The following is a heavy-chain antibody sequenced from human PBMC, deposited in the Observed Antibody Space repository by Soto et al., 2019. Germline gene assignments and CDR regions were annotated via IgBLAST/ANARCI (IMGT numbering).Heavy chain of an antibody. CDR2: ISAYNGNT. Sequence: ASVKVACKASGYTFTSYGISWVRQAPGQGLEWMGWISAYNGNTNYAQKFQGRVTMTSDTSTETAYMELESLTSEDTAFYYCATMGFCGPGCYSFDYWGQGTLVTVSS. J-gene: IGHJ4*02. V-gene: IGHV1-18*04. CDR1: GYTFTSYG. CDR3: ATMGFCGPGCYSFDY. D-gene: IGHD2-21*02.